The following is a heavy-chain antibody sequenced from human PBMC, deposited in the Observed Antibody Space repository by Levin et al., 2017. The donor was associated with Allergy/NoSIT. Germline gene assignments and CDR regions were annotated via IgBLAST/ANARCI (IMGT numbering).Heavy chain of an antibody. J-gene: IGHJ4*02. D-gene: IGHD4-23*01. Sequence: PGESLKISCKASGGTFSSYAISWVRQAPGQGLEWMGGIIPIFGTANYAQKFQGRVTITADESTSTAYMELSSLRSEDTAVYYCARETTVVTPRAERWWSAWGQGTLVTVSS. CDR1: GGTFSSYA. V-gene: IGHV1-69*01. CDR3: ARETTVVTPRAERWWSA. CDR2: IIPIFGTA.